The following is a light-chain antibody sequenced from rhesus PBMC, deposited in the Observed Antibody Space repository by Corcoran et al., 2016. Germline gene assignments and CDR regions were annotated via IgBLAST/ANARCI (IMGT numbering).Light chain of an antibody. J-gene: IGKJ2*01. CDR3: RHAFGVPYS. CDR2: AAS. V-gene: IGKV1-19*01. Sequence: DIQMTQSPSSLSASVGDRVTITCQASQGISSWLAWYQQKPGKAPKLLIYAASSLQSGVPSRVSGSGSGTYFTLTICSLQPEDFATYYCRHAFGVPYSFGQGTKVEIK. CDR1: QGISSW.